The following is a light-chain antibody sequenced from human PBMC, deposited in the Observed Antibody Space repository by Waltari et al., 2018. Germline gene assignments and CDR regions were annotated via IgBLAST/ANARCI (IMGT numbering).Light chain of an antibody. Sequence: QSVLTQPPSASVTPGQRVTISCSGCNSNIGSNSVNWYQQLPGTAPNLLIYTNNQRPSGVPDRFSGSKSGTSATLAIGGLRSADEADYYCAAWDDSLNGWVFGGGTKLTVL. J-gene: IGLJ3*02. CDR2: TNN. CDR3: AAWDDSLNGWV. V-gene: IGLV1-44*01. CDR1: NSNIGSNS.